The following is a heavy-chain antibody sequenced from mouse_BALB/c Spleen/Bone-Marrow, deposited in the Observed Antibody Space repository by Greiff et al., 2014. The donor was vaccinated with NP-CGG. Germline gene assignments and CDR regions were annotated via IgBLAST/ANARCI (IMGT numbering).Heavy chain of an antibody. D-gene: IGHD1-1*01. V-gene: IGHV1S81*02. CDR2: INPSNGRT. CDR1: GYTFTSYW. CDR3: ARGGSSSFDY. J-gene: IGHJ2*01. Sequence: QVQLQQSGAELVKPGASVKLSCKASGYTFTSYWMHWVKQRPGQGLEWIGEINPSNGRTNYNEKFKSKATLTVDKSSSTAYMQLSSLTSEDSAVYYYARGGSSSFDYWGQGTTLTVSS.